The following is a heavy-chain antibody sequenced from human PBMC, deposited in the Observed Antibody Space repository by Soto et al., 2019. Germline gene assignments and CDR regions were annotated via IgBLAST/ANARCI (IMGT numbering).Heavy chain of an antibody. J-gene: IGHJ4*02. V-gene: IGHV3-21*01. CDR1: GFTFSSYT. D-gene: IGHD2-2*01. CDR3: ARVIIVSRGYFDF. Sequence: EVQLVESGGGLVKPGGSLRLSCAGSGFTFSSYTMNWVRQAPGKGLEWVASISGTSTYIHYADSVKGRFTISRDNAKKSLYLQMNSLRAEDTAVYYCARVIIVSRGYFDFWGQGTLVTVSS. CDR2: ISGTSTYI.